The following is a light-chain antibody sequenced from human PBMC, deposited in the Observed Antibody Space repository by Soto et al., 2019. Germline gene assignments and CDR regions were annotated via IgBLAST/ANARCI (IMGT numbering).Light chain of an antibody. Sequence: QSVLPQPASVSGSPGQSITISCTGTSSDVGSYNLVSWYQQHPGKAPKLMIYEGSKRPSGVSNRFSGSKSGNTASLTISGLQAEDGADYYCCSYAGSSTLYVFGTGTKV. V-gene: IGLV2-23*01. J-gene: IGLJ1*01. CDR1: SSDVGSYNL. CDR2: EGS. CDR3: CSYAGSSTLYV.